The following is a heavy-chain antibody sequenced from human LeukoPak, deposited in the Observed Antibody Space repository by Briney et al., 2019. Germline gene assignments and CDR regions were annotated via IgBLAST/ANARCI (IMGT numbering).Heavy chain of an antibody. V-gene: IGHV4-39*01. J-gene: IGHJ4*02. D-gene: IGHD6-25*01. Sequence: PSETLSLTCTVSGGSISSSSYTWGWIRQPPGKGLEWVGTIYYSGTTHYSPSLKSRVTISIDTSKNQFSLKLSSVTAADTAVYYCATTIYRSAHFDLWGQGTLVTVSS. CDR1: GGSISSSSYT. CDR2: IYYSGTT. CDR3: ATTIYRSAHFDL.